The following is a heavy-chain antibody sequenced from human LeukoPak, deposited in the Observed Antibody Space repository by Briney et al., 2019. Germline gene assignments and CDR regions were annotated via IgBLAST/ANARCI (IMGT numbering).Heavy chain of an antibody. CDR2: INHSGST. CDR3: ARWGLTVSTFDH. D-gene: IGHD1-20*01. V-gene: IGHV4-34*01. CDR1: GGSFSGYY. Sequence: SETLSLTCAVYGGSFSGYYWSWIRQPPGKGLEWIGEINHSGSTNYNPSLKSRVTISVDTSKNQFSVKLSSVTAADTAVYYCARWGLTVSTFDHWGQGTLVTVSS. J-gene: IGHJ4*02.